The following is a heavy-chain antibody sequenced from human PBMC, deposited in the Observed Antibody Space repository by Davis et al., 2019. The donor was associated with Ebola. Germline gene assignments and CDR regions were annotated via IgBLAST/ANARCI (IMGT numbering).Heavy chain of an antibody. Sequence: GESLKISCAASGFTFSSYWMSWVRQAPGKGLEWVAFIRYDGSNKYYADSVKGRFTISRDNSKNTLYLQMNSLRAEDTAVYYCASGYSTFDYWGQGTLVTVSS. D-gene: IGHD6-13*01. V-gene: IGHV3-30*02. CDR3: ASGYSTFDY. J-gene: IGHJ4*02. CDR1: GFTFSSYW. CDR2: IRYDGSNK.